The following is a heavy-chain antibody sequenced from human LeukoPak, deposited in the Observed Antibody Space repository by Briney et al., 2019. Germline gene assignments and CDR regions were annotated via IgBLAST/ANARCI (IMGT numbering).Heavy chain of an antibody. CDR3: ARSLRVRGVPDYMDV. J-gene: IGHJ6*03. CDR2: IYKSAIT. CDR1: GFTFSSYA. Sequence: GGSLRLSCAASGFTFSSYAMSWVRQAPGKGLEWVSVIYKSAITYYADTVRGRFTISRDNSKNTLYLQMNSLRAEDTAVYHCARSLRVRGVPDYMDVWGKGTTVTISS. D-gene: IGHD3-10*01. V-gene: IGHV3-53*01.